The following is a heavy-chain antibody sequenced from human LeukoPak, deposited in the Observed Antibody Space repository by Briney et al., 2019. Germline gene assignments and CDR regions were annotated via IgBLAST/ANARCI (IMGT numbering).Heavy chain of an antibody. CDR3: ARAGGVVFDAFDI. Sequence: SETLSLTCTVSGGSISSSNYYWGWIRQPPGKGLEWIGYIYYSGSTNYNPSLKSRVTISVDTSKNQFSLKLSSVTAADTAVYYCARAGGVVFDAFDIWGQGTMVTVSS. J-gene: IGHJ3*02. CDR1: GGSISSSNYY. CDR2: IYYSGST. D-gene: IGHD2-8*02. V-gene: IGHV4-61*05.